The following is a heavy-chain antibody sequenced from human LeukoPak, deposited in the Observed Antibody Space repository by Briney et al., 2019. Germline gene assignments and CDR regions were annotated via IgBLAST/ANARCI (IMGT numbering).Heavy chain of an antibody. Sequence: PGGSLRLSCAASGFTVNSNYLSWVRQAPGKGLEWVSTLYNTGNTYYANSVKGRFSISRDNSKNTLLLQMNSLRAEDTAVYYCARLTPAAGRLYFVDWGPGTLVTVSP. CDR2: LYNTGNT. D-gene: IGHD6-13*01. CDR3: ARLTPAAGRLYFVD. J-gene: IGHJ4*02. V-gene: IGHV3-53*01. CDR1: GFTVNSNY.